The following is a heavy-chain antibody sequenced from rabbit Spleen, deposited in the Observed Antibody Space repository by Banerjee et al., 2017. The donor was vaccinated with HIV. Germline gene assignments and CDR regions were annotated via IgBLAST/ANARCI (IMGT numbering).Heavy chain of an antibody. D-gene: IGHD1-1*01. V-gene: IGHV1S47*01. J-gene: IGHJ4*01. CDR3: ASNHPYASSSGDDFLFTL. Sequence: EQLVESGGGLVKPEGSLTLTCTASGFSFSSGYDMCWVRQAPGKGLEWIGCIDNGSGSTYYASWAKGRFTITRSTSLNTVTLQLNSLTAADTATYFCASNHPYASSSGDDFLFTLWGPGTLVTVS. CDR2: IDNGSGST. CDR1: GFSFSSGYD.